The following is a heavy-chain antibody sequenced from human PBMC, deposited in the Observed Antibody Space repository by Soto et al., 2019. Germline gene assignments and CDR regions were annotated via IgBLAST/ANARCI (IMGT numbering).Heavy chain of an antibody. CDR2: LSGGGAFT. D-gene: IGHD5-12*01. V-gene: IGHV3-23*01. CDR3: TKGGYDLIYYFGMDV. J-gene: IGHJ6*02. Sequence: EVQLLESGGGLGQRGGSLRLSCAASGFTFSTYAMNWVRQAPGKGLEWVSGLSGGGAFTYYADSVKGRFTISRDDSKNTLYLQMNSLRAEDTALYYCTKGGYDLIYYFGMDVWGQGTTVTVSS. CDR1: GFTFSTYA.